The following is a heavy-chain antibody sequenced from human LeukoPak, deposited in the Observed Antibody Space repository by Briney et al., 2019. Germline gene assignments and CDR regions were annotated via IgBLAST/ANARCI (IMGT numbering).Heavy chain of an antibody. CDR3: TRELSGGILPY. D-gene: IGHD2-8*02. CDR2: VSYTGGT. J-gene: IGHJ4*02. V-gene: IGHV4-59*01. CDR1: GGSISNYY. Sequence: PSETLSLTCTVSGGSISNYYWSWIRQPPGKGLEWIGYVSYTGGTNYNPSLESRVTISVDTSKNQFSLKLSSVTAADTAVYYCTRELSGGILPYWGQGTLVTVSS.